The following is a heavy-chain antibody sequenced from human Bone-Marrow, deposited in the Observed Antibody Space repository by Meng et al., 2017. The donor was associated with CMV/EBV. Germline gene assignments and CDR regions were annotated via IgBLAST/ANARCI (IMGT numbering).Heavy chain of an antibody. CDR3: ARDSAVVVPAASGYSYGYGRLYYYGMDV. V-gene: IGHV3-11*04. D-gene: IGHD2-2*01. CDR1: GFTFSDYY. CDR2: ISSSGSTI. J-gene: IGHJ6*02. Sequence: GESLKISCAASGFTFSDYYMSWIRQAPGKGLEWVSYISSSGSTIYYADSLKGRFTISRDNAKNSLYLQMNSLRAEDTAVYYCARDSAVVVPAASGYSYGYGRLYYYGMDVWGQGTTVTVSS.